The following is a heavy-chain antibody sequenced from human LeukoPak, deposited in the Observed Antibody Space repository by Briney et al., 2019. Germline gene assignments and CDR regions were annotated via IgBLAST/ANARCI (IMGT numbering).Heavy chain of an antibody. Sequence: GGSLRLSCTASGFTFSNSWMTWVRQAPGKGLEWVADIKEDGSAKNYVEYVKGRFTISRDNAKNSLHLQMSSLRVEDTAVYYCARDRAYSTYDYWGKGTLVRVSS. J-gene: IGHJ4*02. CDR3: ARDRAYSTYDY. D-gene: IGHD2/OR15-2a*01. V-gene: IGHV3-7*01. CDR2: IKEDGSAK. CDR1: GFTFSNSW.